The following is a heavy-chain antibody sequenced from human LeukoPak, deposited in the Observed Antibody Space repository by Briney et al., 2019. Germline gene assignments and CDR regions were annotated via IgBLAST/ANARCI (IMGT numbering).Heavy chain of an antibody. CDR3: ARDSSGYPSLAFDY. Sequence: ASVKVSCKASGYTFTGYHMHWVRQAPGQGLEWMGWINPNSGGTNYAQKFQGRVTMTRDTSISTAYMELSRLRSDDTAVYYCARDSSGYPSLAFDYWGQGTLVTVSS. J-gene: IGHJ4*02. CDR1: GYTFTGYH. CDR2: INPNSGGT. D-gene: IGHD3-22*01. V-gene: IGHV1-2*02.